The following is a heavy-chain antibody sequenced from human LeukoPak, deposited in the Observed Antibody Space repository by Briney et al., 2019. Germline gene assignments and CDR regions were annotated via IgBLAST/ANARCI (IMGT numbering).Heavy chain of an antibody. Sequence: PPETLSLTCTVSGGSISSYYWSWIRQPPGKGLEWIGYIYYSGSTNYNPSLKSRVTISVDTSKNQFSLKLSSVTAADTAVYYCARAPYGARFDYRGQGTLVTVSS. V-gene: IGHV4-59*01. CDR2: IYYSGST. CDR1: GGSISSYY. J-gene: IGHJ4*02. D-gene: IGHD3-10*01. CDR3: ARAPYGARFDY.